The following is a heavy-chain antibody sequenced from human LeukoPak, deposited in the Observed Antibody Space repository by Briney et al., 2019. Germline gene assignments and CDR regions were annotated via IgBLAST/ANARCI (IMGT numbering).Heavy chain of an antibody. CDR1: GYTFTSYG. V-gene: IGHV1-18*01. CDR3: ARSFQTLYSSSWYWDFDY. CDR2: ISAYNGNT. J-gene: IGHJ4*02. D-gene: IGHD6-13*01. Sequence: ASVKVSCKASGYTFTSYGISWVRQAPGQGLEWMGWISAYNGNTNYAQKLQGRVTMTTDTSTSTAYMELRSLRSDDTAVYYCARSFQTLYSSSWYWDFDYWGQGTLVTVSS.